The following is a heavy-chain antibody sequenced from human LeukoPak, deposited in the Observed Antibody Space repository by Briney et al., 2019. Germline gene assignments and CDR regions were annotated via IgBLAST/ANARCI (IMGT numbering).Heavy chain of an antibody. CDR3: AKEGGPYYYGSGSYSAYDY. V-gene: IGHV3-23*01. J-gene: IGHJ4*02. Sequence: GGSLRLSCAASGFTFSSYAMSWVRQAPGKGLEWVSAIIGSGGSTYYADSVKGRFPLSRDNSKNTLYLQMNSLRAEDTAVYYCAKEGGPYYYGSGSYSAYDYWGQGTLVTVSS. CDR2: IIGSGGST. CDR1: GFTFSSYA. D-gene: IGHD3-10*01.